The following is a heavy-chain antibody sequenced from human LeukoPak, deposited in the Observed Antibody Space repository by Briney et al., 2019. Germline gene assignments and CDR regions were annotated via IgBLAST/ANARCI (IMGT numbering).Heavy chain of an antibody. V-gene: IGHV4-59*01. J-gene: IGHJ4*02. CDR1: NGSITNDY. CDR2: IYHNGKT. Sequence: PSETLSLTCSVSNGSITNDYWSWIRQAPGKGLEWIGYIYHNGKTNYNPSLNSRVTISLDTSKIQFSLKLISVTAADTAVYYCARGRGQWLPEFDYWGQGTLVTVSS. CDR3: ARGRGQWLPEFDY. D-gene: IGHD6-19*01.